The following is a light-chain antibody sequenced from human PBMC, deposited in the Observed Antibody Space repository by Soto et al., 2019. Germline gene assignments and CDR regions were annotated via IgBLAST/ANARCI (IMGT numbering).Light chain of an antibody. J-gene: IGKJ4*01. CDR1: QSVSSY. CDR3: QQRSNRVLLT. CDR2: DAS. V-gene: IGKV3-11*01. Sequence: EIVLTQSPATLSLSPGERATLSCRASQSVSSYLAWYQQKPGQAPRLLIYDASNRATGIPARFSGSGSGTDFTLTISSLEPEDFAVYYCQQRSNRVLLTFGGGTKVEIK.